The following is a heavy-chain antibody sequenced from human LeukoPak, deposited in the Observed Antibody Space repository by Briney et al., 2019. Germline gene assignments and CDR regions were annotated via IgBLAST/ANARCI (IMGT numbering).Heavy chain of an antibody. CDR3: AKMGGSGSYDYYGMDV. V-gene: IGHV3-43*01. D-gene: IGHD3-10*01. J-gene: IGHJ6*02. CDR2: ISWDGGST. Sequence: GGSLRLSCAASGFTFDDYTMHWVRQAPGKGLEWVSLISWDGGSTYYADSVKGRFTISRDNSKNSLYLQMNSLRTEDTALYYCAKMGGSGSYDYYGMDVWGQGTTVTVSS. CDR1: GFTFDDYT.